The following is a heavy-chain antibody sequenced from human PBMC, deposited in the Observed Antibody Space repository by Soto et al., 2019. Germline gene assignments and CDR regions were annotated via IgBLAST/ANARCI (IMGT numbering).Heavy chain of an antibody. D-gene: IGHD6-6*01. Sequence: GGSLRLSCAASGFTFSSYWMSWVRQAPGXGLEWVANIKQDGSEKYYVASVTGRFNISRDNAKNSLYLQMNSLRAEDTAVYYCARERIAAAYWGQGTLVTVSS. CDR1: GFTFSSYW. CDR3: ARERIAAAY. CDR2: IKQDGSEK. J-gene: IGHJ4*02. V-gene: IGHV3-7*03.